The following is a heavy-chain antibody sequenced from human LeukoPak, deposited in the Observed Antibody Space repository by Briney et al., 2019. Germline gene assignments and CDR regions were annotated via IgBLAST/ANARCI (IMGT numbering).Heavy chain of an antibody. J-gene: IGHJ4*02. CDR2: ISWNSGSI. Sequence: GGSLRLSCAASGFTFDDYAMHWVRQAPGKGLEWVSGISWNSGSIGYADSVKGRFTISRDNAKNSLYLQMNSLRAEGTALYYCAKDIFAYGSGSYVDYWGQGTLVTVSS. CDR3: AKDIFAYGSGSYVDY. V-gene: IGHV3-9*01. D-gene: IGHD3-10*01. CDR1: GFTFDDYA.